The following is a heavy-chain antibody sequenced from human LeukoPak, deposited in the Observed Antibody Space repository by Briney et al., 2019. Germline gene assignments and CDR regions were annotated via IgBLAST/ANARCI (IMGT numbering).Heavy chain of an antibody. D-gene: IGHD3-10*01. CDR2: IYYSGST. CDR1: VGSLSSSSYY. CDR3: AISGSGTYYNEQVDY. Sequence: PPETLSHTPTLPVGSLSSSSYYWGWIRQPPGKGLEWIGSIYYSGSTYYNPSLKTRVTIYVDTSKKQFSLKLNSVTAADTAVYYCAISGSGTYYNEQVDYWGQGSLVTVSS. V-gene: IGHV4-39*01. J-gene: IGHJ4*02.